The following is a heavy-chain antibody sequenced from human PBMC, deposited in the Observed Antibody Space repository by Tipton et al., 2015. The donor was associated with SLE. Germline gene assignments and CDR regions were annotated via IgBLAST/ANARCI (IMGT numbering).Heavy chain of an antibody. CDR3: ARGKLTWRGAIIGADV. D-gene: IGHD2-15*01. Sequence: TLSLTCSVSGGSITSLSYCWSWIRQPAGKGLEWIGFTYYSGITNYNPSLQGRVTIFVDRSNNQFSLVVNSVTAADTAVYYCARGKLTWRGAIIGADVWGQGTTVNVSS. V-gene: IGHV4-61*02. CDR1: GGSITSLSYC. J-gene: IGHJ6*02. CDR2: TYYSGIT.